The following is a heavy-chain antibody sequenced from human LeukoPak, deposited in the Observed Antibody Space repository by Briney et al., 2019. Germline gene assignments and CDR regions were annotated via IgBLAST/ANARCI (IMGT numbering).Heavy chain of an antibody. D-gene: IGHD7-27*01. CDR2: IRSDSATI. CDR1: GFSFTSYR. J-gene: IGHJ4*02. V-gene: IGHV3-48*02. CDR3: AHLGNADY. Sequence: GGSLRLSCVASGFSFTSYRMNWVRQAPGKGLEWISYIRSDSATIYYADSVRGRFTIYTDNAKSSLYLQMNSLRDEDTAVYYCAHLGNADYWGQGILVTVSS.